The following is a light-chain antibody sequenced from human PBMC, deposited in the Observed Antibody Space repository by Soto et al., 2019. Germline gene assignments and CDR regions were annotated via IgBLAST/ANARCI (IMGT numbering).Light chain of an antibody. Sequence: EIVLTQSPRTLSLSPGERATLSCRTSQSINSAYLAWYQQKPGQAPRLLIYGASTRATGIPDRFSGSGSGADFTLTISRLEPEDFAVYYCQQFGGSVYIFGQGTKVEIK. CDR3: QQFGGSVYI. CDR1: QSINSAY. J-gene: IGKJ2*01. CDR2: GAS. V-gene: IGKV3-20*01.